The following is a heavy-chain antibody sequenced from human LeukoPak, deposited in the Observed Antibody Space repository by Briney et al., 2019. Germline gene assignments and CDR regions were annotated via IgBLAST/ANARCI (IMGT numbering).Heavy chain of an antibody. Sequence: PGGSLRLSCAASGFTFSNYGMHWVRQAPGKGLEWVAVISYDGSNKYYADSVKGRFTISRDNSKNTLYLQMNSLRAEDTAVYYCARDHRCGGDCYLYYFDYWGQGTLVTVSS. CDR2: ISYDGSNK. CDR1: GFTFSNYG. J-gene: IGHJ4*02. CDR3: ARDHRCGGDCYLYYFDY. V-gene: IGHV3-30*03. D-gene: IGHD2-21*02.